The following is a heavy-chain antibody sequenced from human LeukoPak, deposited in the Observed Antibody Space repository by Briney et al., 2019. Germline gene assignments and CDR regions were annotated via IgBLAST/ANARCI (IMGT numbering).Heavy chain of an antibody. CDR2: ISYDGSNK. J-gene: IGHJ5*02. CDR1: GFTFSSYA. V-gene: IGHV3-30-3*01. D-gene: IGHD6-13*01. Sequence: GGSLRLSFAASGFTFSSYAMHWVRQAPGKGLEWVAVISYDGSNKYYADSVKGRFTISRDNSKNTLYLQMNSLRAEDTAVYYCARGLFYSSSWSWGQGTLVTVSS. CDR3: ARGLFYSSSWS.